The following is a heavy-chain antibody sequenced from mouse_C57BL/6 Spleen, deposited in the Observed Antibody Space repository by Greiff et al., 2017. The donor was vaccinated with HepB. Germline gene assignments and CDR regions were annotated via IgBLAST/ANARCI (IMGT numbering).Heavy chain of an antibody. CDR1: GYTFTSYW. D-gene: IGHD3-3*01. Sequence: VQLQQPGAELVKPGASVKMSCKASGYTFTSYWITWVKQRPGQGLEWIGDIYPGSGSNNYNEKFKSKATLTVDTSSSTAYMQLSSLTSEDSAVYYCARSARAGTRDFDYWGQGTTLTVSS. V-gene: IGHV1-55*01. J-gene: IGHJ2*01. CDR2: IYPGSGSN. CDR3: ARSARAGTRDFDY.